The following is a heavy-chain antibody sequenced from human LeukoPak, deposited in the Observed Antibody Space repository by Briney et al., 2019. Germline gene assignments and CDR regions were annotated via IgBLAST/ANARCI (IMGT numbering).Heavy chain of an antibody. J-gene: IGHJ4*02. CDR2: ISSNGGDT. Sequence: PGGSLRLSCSASGFTFSSYAMHWVRQAPGKGLEYVSGISSNGGDTYYADSVKGRFSISRDNSKNTLYLQMSSLRAEDTAMYYCVKLSSRVSQTIDHWGQGTLVTVSS. CDR1: GFTFSSYA. D-gene: IGHD6-13*01. V-gene: IGHV3-64D*09. CDR3: VKLSSRVSQTIDH.